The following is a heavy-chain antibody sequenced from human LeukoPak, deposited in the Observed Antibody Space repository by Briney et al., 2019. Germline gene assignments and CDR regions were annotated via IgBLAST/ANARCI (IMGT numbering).Heavy chain of an antibody. CDR3: VKDRVAGRDYYYGMDV. CDR2: ISSNGGST. V-gene: IGHV3-64D*06. Sequence: PGGSLRLSCSASGITFSSYAMHWVRQAPGKGPEYVSAISSNGGSTYYADSVKGRFTISRDNSKNTLYLQMSSLRAEDTAVYYCVKDRVAGRDYYYGMDVWGKGTTVTVSS. J-gene: IGHJ6*04. CDR1: GITFSSYA. D-gene: IGHD6-19*01.